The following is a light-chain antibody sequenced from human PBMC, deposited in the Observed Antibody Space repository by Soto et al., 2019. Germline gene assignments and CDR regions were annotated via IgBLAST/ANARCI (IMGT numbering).Light chain of an antibody. Sequence: AIQMTQSPSSLSTSVGDRVTITCRASQGISFDVAWYQQKPGKAPKLLIYAASSLQSGVPSRFSGSGSGTDFTLTISSLQLEDFATYYCLQDYNYPYTFGQGTRWRL. CDR2: AAS. J-gene: IGKJ2*01. CDR3: LQDYNYPYT. V-gene: IGKV1-6*01. CDR1: QGISFD.